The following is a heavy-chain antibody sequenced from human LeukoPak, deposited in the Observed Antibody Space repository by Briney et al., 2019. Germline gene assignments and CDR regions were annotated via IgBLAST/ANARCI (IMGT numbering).Heavy chain of an antibody. CDR2: IYPGDSDT. Sequence: GESLKISRKGSGYSLTSYWIGWVRQMPGKGLEWMGIIYPGDSDTRYSPSFQGQVTISADKSISTAYLQWSSLKASDTAMYYCARLSMVRGVNHFDYWGQGTLVTVSS. J-gene: IGHJ4*02. V-gene: IGHV5-51*01. D-gene: IGHD3-10*01. CDR1: GYSLTSYW. CDR3: ARLSMVRGVNHFDY.